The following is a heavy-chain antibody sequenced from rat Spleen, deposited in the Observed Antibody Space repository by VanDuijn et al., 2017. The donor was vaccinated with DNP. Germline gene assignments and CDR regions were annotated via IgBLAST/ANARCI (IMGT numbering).Heavy chain of an antibody. CDR1: GFTFSSFP. D-gene: IGHD1-11*01. CDR2: ISTSGGST. Sequence: EVQLVESGGGLVQPGRSMKLSCAASGFTFSSFPMAWVRQAPTKGLEWVATISTSGGSTYYRDSVKGRFTISKDNAKDTLYLQMNSLRSEDTATYYCARRGTTGVFDYWGQGVMVTVSS. CDR3: ARRGTTGVFDY. J-gene: IGHJ2*01. V-gene: IGHV5-46*01.